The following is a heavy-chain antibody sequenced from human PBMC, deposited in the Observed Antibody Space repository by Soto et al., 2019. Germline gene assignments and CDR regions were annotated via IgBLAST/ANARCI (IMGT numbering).Heavy chain of an antibody. Sequence: GGSLRLSCAASGFTFSSYGMHWVRQAPGKGLEWVAVIWYDGSNKYYADSVKGRFTISRDNSKNTLYLQMNSLRAEDTAVYYCARDSSSWPRDYYYGMDVWGQGTTVTVSS. CDR3: ARDSSSWPRDYYYGMDV. V-gene: IGHV3-33*01. CDR2: IWYDGSNK. D-gene: IGHD6-13*01. J-gene: IGHJ6*02. CDR1: GFTFSSYG.